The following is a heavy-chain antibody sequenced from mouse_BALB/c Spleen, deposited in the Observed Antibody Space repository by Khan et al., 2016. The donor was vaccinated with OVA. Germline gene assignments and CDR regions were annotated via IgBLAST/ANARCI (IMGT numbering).Heavy chain of an antibody. J-gene: IGHJ3*01. CDR3: TRGGGGNRFAY. V-gene: IGHV1S137*01. CDR1: GYTFTDFT. Sequence: QVQLQQSGAELVRPGVSVKISCKGSGYTFTDFTMHWVKLSHAMSLEWIGVISTYYGDATYNQKFKDKATMTVDKSSSTAYMDIARLTSEDSAIYYCTRGGGGNRFAYWGQGTLVTVSA. CDR2: ISTYYGDA.